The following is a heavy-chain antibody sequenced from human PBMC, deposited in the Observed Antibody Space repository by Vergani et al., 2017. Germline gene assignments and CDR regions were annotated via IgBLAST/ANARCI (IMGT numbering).Heavy chain of an antibody. D-gene: IGHD6-6*01. CDR2: IYYSGST. V-gene: IGHV4-39*01. Sequence: QLQLQESGPGLVKPSETLSLTCTVSGGSISSSSYYWGWLRQPPGKGLEWIGSIYYSGSTYYNPSLKSRVTISVDTSKNQFSLKLSSVTAADTAVYYCARPYSSSYYWYFDLWGRGTLVTVSS. J-gene: IGHJ2*01. CDR1: GGSISSSSYY. CDR3: ARPYSSSYYWYFDL.